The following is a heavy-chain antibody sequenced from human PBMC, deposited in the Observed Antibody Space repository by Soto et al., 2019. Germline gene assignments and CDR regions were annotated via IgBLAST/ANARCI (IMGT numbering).Heavy chain of an antibody. CDR2: IYYSGST. CDR3: ARDTVLPRGWYYGMDV. V-gene: IGHV4-31*03. Sequence: SETLSLTCTVSGGSISSGGYYWSWIRQHPGKGLEWIGYIYYSGSTYYNPSLKSRVTISVDTSKNQFSLKLSSVTAADTAVYYCARDTVLPRGWYYGMDVWGQGTTVTVS. D-gene: IGHD3-10*01. J-gene: IGHJ6*02. CDR1: GGSISSGGYY.